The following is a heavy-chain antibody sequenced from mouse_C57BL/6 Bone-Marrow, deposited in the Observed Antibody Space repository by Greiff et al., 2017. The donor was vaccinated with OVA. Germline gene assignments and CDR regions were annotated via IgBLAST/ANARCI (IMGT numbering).Heavy chain of an antibody. Sequence: VNVKQSGPDLVKPGASVKISCTASGYSFTDSYMNWVQQSHGKSLEWIGVITPNYGTPSYSEKFKGKATRTVDQSSSTAYMQLNSLTSEDSAVYYCARAGDPAWFAYWGQGTLVTVSA. V-gene: IGHV1-39*01. CDR3: ARAGDPAWFAY. J-gene: IGHJ3*01. CDR1: GYSFTDSY. CDR2: ITPNYGTP.